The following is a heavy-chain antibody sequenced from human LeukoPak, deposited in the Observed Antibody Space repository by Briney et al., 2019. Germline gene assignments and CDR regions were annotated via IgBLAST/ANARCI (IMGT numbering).Heavy chain of an antibody. V-gene: IGHV3-48*03. J-gene: IGHJ4*02. CDR2: ISGSGGTI. CDR1: GFTFISYD. D-gene: IGHD2-21*02. Sequence: GGSLRLSCAAPGFTFISYDMNWVRQAPGKGLEWVSYISGSGGTIYYADSVKGRFTISRDNAKNSLYLQMNSLRAEDTAVYYCSRGRLFGDYWGQGALVTVSS. CDR3: SRGRLFGDY.